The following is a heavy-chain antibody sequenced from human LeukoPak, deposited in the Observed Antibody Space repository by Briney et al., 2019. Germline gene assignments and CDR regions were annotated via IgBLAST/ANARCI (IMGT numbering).Heavy chain of an antibody. CDR2: INPNSGGT. CDR1: GYTFTGYY. D-gene: IGHD2-15*01. J-gene: IGHJ6*03. Sequence: GASVKVSCKASGYTFTGYYMHWVRQAPGQGLEWMGWINPNSGGTNYAPKFQGRVSMTRDTSISTAYMELSRLRSDDTAVYYCARGVVAATFYYYMDVWGKGTTVTVSS. V-gene: IGHV1-2*02. CDR3: ARGVVAATFYYYMDV.